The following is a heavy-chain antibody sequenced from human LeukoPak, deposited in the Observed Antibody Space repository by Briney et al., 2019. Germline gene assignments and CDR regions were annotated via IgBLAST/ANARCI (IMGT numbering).Heavy chain of an antibody. CDR1: GGSISSSSYY. Sequence: SETLSLTCTVSGGSISSSSYYWGWIRQPPGKGLEWIGSIYYSGSTYYNPSLKSRVTISVDTSKNQFSLKLSSVTAADTAVYYCARRGQWLKLDIWGQGTLVTVSS. J-gene: IGHJ4*02. CDR3: ARRGQWLKLDI. V-gene: IGHV4-39*01. CDR2: IYYSGST. D-gene: IGHD6-19*01.